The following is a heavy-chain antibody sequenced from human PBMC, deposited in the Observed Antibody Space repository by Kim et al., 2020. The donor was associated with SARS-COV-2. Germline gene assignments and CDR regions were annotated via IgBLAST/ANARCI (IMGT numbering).Heavy chain of an antibody. CDR2: TSYDGGNI. CDR1: GFSFSTYG. V-gene: IGHV3-30*18. CDR3: AKALDYNYESSLDY. J-gene: IGHJ4*02. Sequence: GGSLRLSCAASGFSFSTYGMHCVRQAPGKGLEWVALTSYDGGNIYHADSVRGRFTVSRDNSKNTVYMQMNSLRDDDTAVYFCAKALDYNYESSLDYWGQGTMVTVSS. D-gene: IGHD3-22*01.